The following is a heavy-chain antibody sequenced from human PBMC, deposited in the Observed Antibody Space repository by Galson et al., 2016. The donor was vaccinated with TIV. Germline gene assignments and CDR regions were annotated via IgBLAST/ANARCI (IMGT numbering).Heavy chain of an antibody. CDR1: GYTFSDYY. CDR3: ARGYGSDPDY. Sequence: SVKVSCKASGYTFSDYYIHWVRQAPGQGLEWMGWINPKSGGTIYAQKFQGRVTMTRDTTISTVYMGLSNLRSDDTAVYYCARGYGSDPDYWGQGTLVTVSS. D-gene: IGHD3-10*01. V-gene: IGHV1-2*02. CDR2: INPKSGGT. J-gene: IGHJ4*02.